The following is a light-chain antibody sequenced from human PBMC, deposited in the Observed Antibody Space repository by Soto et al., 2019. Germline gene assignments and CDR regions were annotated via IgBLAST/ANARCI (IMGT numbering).Light chain of an antibody. CDR2: EVS. V-gene: IGLV2-14*01. J-gene: IGLJ1*01. CDR3: TSYTRTNTFV. CDR1: SSDVGAYNY. Sequence: QCALTQPASVYGSPGQSITISCTGTSSDVGAYNYVSWFQQHPGKAPKLMIYEVSNRPSGVSNRFSGFKSGNTASLTISGLQAEDEADYYCTSYTRTNTFVFGTGTKLTV.